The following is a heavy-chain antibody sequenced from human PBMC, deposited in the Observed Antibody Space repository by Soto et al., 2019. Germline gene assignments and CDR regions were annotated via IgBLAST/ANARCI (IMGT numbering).Heavy chain of an antibody. Sequence: EVHLLESGGGLVQPGGSLRLSCVASGFPFSSFAMAWVRQAPGKGLEWVSTIFGGGNDPYYADFVKGRLTISRDNSKNTVYLPINSLRAEDTAIYFCAKMEAMGIWEYYFDYWGQGTLVTVSS. J-gene: IGHJ4*02. CDR1: GFPFSSFA. V-gene: IGHV3-23*01. CDR2: IFGGGNDP. D-gene: IGHD1-26*01. CDR3: AKMEAMGIWEYYFDY.